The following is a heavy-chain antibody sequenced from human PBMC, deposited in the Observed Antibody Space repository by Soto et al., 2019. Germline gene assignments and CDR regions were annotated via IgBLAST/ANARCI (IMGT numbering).Heavy chain of an antibody. V-gene: IGHV4-39*01. J-gene: IGHJ6*03. CDR2: IYYSGST. CDR3: ARHGTGGYYYYSYMDV. Sequence: SETLSLTCTVSGGSISNSNYYWGWIRQPPGKGLEWIGSIYYSGSTYYNPSLKSRVTISVDTSKNQFSLKLSSVTAADTAVYYCARHGTGGYYYYSYMDVWGKGTTVTVSS. CDR1: GGSISNSNYY. D-gene: IGHD1-1*01.